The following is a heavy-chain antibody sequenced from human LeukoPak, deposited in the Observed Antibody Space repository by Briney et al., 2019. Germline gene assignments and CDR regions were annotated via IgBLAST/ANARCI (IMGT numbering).Heavy chain of an antibody. CDR3: ARDDAATRGYSGYDGAFDI. D-gene: IGHD5-12*01. CDR1: GFTFSSYA. Sequence: GRSLGLSCAASGFTFSSYAMHWVRQAPGKGLEWVAVISYDGSNKYYADSVKGRFTISRDNSKNTLYLQMNSLRAEDTAVYYCARDDAATRGYSGYDGAFDIWGQGTMVTVSS. V-gene: IGHV3-30-3*01. J-gene: IGHJ3*02. CDR2: ISYDGSNK.